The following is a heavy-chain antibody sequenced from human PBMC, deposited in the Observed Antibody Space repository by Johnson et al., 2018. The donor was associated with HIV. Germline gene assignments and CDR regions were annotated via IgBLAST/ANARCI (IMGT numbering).Heavy chain of an antibody. CDR3: AKDVEYYDANDAFDI. D-gene: IGHD3-22*01. CDR2: IYSGGST. Sequence: QVQLVESGGGVVQPGRSLRLSCAASGFTFSSYAMHWVRQAPGKGLEWVAVIYSGGSTYYADSVKGRFTISRDNSKNTLYLQMNSLRAEDTALYYCAKDVEYYDANDAFDIWGQGTMVTVSS. J-gene: IGHJ3*02. CDR1: GFTFSSYA. V-gene: IGHV3-NL1*01.